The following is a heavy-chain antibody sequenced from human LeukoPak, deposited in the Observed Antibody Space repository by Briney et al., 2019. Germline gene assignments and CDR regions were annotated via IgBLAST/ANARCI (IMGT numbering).Heavy chain of an antibody. V-gene: IGHV3-23*01. CDR1: GFTVSSNY. J-gene: IGHJ4*02. CDR3: AKDDYGGNWGEY. D-gene: IGHD4-23*01. Sequence: PGGSLRLSCAASGFTVSSNYMSWVRQAPGKGLEWVSAISGSGGSTYYADSVKGRFTISRDNSKNTLYLQMNSLRAEDTAVYYCAKDDYGGNWGEYWGQGTLVTVSS. CDR2: ISGSGGST.